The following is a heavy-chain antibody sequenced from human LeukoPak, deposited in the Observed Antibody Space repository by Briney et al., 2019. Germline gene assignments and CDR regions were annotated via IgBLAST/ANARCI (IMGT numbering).Heavy chain of an antibody. D-gene: IGHD3-10*01. J-gene: IGHJ4*02. V-gene: IGHV7-4-1*02. CDR1: VCTFSSYA. CDR2: IDTTTGNP. Sequence: GASVKVSCKASVCTFSSYAISWVRQAPGQGLEWMGNIDTTTGNPRYAQDFTGRFVFSLDTSVSTAYLQITSLKADDTAAYYCVRGTPTPGMDYWGQGTQVTVYS. CDR3: VRGTPTPGMDY.